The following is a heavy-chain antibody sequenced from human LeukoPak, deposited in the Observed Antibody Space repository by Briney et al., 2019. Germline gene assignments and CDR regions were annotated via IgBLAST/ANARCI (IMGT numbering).Heavy chain of an antibody. J-gene: IGHJ4*02. D-gene: IGHD3-10*01. CDR3: ARGSEYYGSGKKGYFDY. CDR2: TYYRSKWYN. CDR1: GDSVSSNSAA. V-gene: IGHV6-1*01. Sequence: SQTLSLTCAISGDSVSSNSAAWNWIRQSPSRGLEWLGRTYYRSKWYNDYAVSVKSRITINPDTSKNQFSLKLSSVTAADTAVYYCARGSEYYGSGKKGYFDYWGQGTLVTVSS.